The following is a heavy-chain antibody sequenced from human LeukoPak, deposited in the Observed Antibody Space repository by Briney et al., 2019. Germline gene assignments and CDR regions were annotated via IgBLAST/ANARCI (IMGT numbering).Heavy chain of an antibody. J-gene: IGHJ4*02. D-gene: IGHD2-2*01. CDR3: ARRYCSSTSCYLFDY. Sequence: GESLKISCKGSGYSFTSYWIGWVRQMPGKGLEWMGIIYPGDSDTRYSPSFQGQVTISADKSISTAYLQWSSLKASDTAMYCCARRYCSSTSCYLFDYWGQGTLVTVSS. CDR1: GYSFTSYW. V-gene: IGHV5-51*01. CDR2: IYPGDSDT.